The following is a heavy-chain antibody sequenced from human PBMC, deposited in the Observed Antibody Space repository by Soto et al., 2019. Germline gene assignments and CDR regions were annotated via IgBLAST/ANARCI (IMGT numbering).Heavy chain of an antibody. CDR3: ARLFGANWRFDP. V-gene: IGHV4-38-2*01. CDR1: GEYISNGYF. Sequence: SETLSLTCDVSGEYISNGYFWAWIRQPPGKGLEWIGSIFYDASTYDNPSLNSRVTMSVDTSTNQFSLRLKSVTAADTAVYYCARLFGANWRFDPWGQGSLVTVS. J-gene: IGHJ5*02. CDR2: IFYDAST. D-gene: IGHD7-27*01.